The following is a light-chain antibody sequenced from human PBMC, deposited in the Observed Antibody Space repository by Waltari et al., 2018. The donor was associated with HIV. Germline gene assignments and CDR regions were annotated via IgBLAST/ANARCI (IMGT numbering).Light chain of an antibody. V-gene: IGLV1-51*01. CDR3: GSWDSSLSALL. J-gene: IGLJ2*01. CDR2: DNH. Sequence: QSVLTQPPSVSAAPGQKVTITCSGGTSNIGDNYVSWYQQFPGTAPKLLIYDNHKRPSGIPDRFSASKSGTSATLGITGLQTGDEAQYYCGSWDSSLSALLFGGGTKLTVL. CDR1: TSNIGDNY.